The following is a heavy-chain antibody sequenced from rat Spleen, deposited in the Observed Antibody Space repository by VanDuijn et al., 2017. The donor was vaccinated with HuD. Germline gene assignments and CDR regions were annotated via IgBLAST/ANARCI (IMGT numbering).Heavy chain of an antibody. J-gene: IGHJ2*01. CDR2: IVDDGSNT. CDR3: ARPTTGIPFNY. V-gene: IGHV5-17*01. Sequence: EVQLVESGGGLVQPGRPLQLSCSASGFTFSDYTMAWVRQAPKKGLEWVAAIVDDGSNTFYRDSVKGRFTISRNNAKSTLYLQVDSLRSEDTAIYYCARPTTGIPFNYWGQGVMVTVSS. D-gene: IGHD1-9*01. CDR1: GFTFSDYT.